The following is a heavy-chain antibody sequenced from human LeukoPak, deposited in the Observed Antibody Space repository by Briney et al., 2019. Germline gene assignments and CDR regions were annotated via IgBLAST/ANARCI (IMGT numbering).Heavy chain of an antibody. CDR2: INWSGKST. V-gene: IGHV3-20*04. CDR3: ARAPITSPFYFDY. CDR1: GFVFDEHC. J-gene: IGHJ4*02. Sequence: AGSLRLSCTASGFVFDEHCVTWVRQVPGKGLEWVSGINWSGKSTSYGDPVRGRFTISRDNAKNSLSLQMDSLRAEDTALYYCARAPITSPFYFDYWGQGTLVTVSS. D-gene: IGHD2-2*01.